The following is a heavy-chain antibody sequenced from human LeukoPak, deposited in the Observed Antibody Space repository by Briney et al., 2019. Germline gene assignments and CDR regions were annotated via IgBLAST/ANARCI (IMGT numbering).Heavy chain of an antibody. V-gene: IGHV4-59*01. CDR1: GGSISLYH. CDR2: IHHSGTT. J-gene: IGHJ3*02. CDR3: ARDFRGSVDAFDI. Sequence: SETLSLTCTVSGGSISLYHWSWVRQSPGKGLDWLGYIHHSGTTNYDPSLKSRVTISIDTSKNQFSLKLNSQTAADTAVYYCARDFRGSVDAFDIWGQGTMVAVSS.